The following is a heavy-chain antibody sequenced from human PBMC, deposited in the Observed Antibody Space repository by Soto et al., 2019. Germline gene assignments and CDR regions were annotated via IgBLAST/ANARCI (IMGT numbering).Heavy chain of an antibody. CDR2: IYYSGST. J-gene: IGHJ6*02. CDR3: ARDIILTGYYNPHYYGMDV. Sequence: SETLSLTCTVSGGSISCGGYYWSWIRQHPGKGLEWIGYIYYSGSTYYNPSLKSRVTISVDTSKNQFSLKLSSVTAADTAVYYCARDIILTGYYNPHYYGMDVWGQGTTVTVS. D-gene: IGHD3-9*01. CDR1: GGSISCGGYY. V-gene: IGHV4-31*03.